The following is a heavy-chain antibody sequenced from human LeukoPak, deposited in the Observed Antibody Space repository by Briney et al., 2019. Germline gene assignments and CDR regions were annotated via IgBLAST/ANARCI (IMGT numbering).Heavy chain of an antibody. CDR1: GFTFSSYW. J-gene: IGHJ4*02. D-gene: IGHD3-10*01. V-gene: IGHV3-74*01. CDR3: AKDRTFEEYSFDF. Sequence: GGSLRLSCAASGFTFSSYWMHWVRQAPGKGLVWVSRINSDGSSTNYADSVKGRFTISRDNAKSTLYLQMTSLRPEDTALYYCAKDRTFEEYSFDFWGRGTLVTVSS. CDR2: INSDGSST.